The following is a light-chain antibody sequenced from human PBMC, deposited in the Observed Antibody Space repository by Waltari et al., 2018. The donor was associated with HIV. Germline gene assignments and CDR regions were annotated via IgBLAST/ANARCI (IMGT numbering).Light chain of an antibody. J-gene: IGLJ2*01. CDR1: SSDIGSHT. Sequence: QSVLTQPPSASGTPGQRVTISCSGSSSDIGSHTVNWYQQLPGTAPRLLIYTNNRRPSGVPDLFSGSKSGTSASLVISGLQSGDEADYFCAAWDDSLNGDVVFGGGTKLTVL. CDR2: TNN. V-gene: IGLV1-44*01. CDR3: AAWDDSLNGDVV.